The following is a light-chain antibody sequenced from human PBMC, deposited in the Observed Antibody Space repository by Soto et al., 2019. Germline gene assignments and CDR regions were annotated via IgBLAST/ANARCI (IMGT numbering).Light chain of an antibody. CDR1: QSITIY. Sequence: DIQMTQSPSSLSASVGDRVTITCRASQSITIYLNWYQQQPGKAPRLLIYDASSLESGVPSRFSGSGSATEFTLTISSLQPDDFATYYCQQYNNYWTFGQGTKVDIK. CDR3: QQYNNYWT. V-gene: IGKV1-5*01. CDR2: DAS. J-gene: IGKJ1*01.